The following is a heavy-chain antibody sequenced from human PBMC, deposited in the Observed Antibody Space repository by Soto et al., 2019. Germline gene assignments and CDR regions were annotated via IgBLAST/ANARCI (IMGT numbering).Heavy chain of an antibody. D-gene: IGHD2-8*01. CDR2: FDPGDGET. V-gene: IGHV1-24*01. CDR1: GYTLTELS. CDR3: ATAHFYCTNGVCYTYNWFDP. J-gene: IGHJ5*02. Sequence: ASVKVSCKVSGYTLTELSMHWVRQAPGKGLEWMGGFDPGDGETIYAQKFQGRVTMTEDTSTDTAYMELSSLRSEDTAVYYCATAHFYCTNGVCYTYNWFDPWGQGTLVTVSS.